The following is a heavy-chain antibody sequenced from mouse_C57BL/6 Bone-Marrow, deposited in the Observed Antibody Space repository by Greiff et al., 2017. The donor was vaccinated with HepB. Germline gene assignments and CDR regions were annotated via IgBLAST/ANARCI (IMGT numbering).Heavy chain of an antibody. CDR2: IRSKSNNYAT. Sequence: DVQLVESGGGLVQPKGSLKLSCAASGFSFNTYAMNWVRQAPGKGLEWVARIRSKSNNYATYYADSVKDRFTISRDDSESMLYLQMNNLKTEDTAMYYCVRGITTVVATDYFDYWGQGTTLTVSS. CDR3: VRGITTVVATDYFDY. CDR1: GFSFNTYA. V-gene: IGHV10-1*01. D-gene: IGHD1-1*01. J-gene: IGHJ2*01.